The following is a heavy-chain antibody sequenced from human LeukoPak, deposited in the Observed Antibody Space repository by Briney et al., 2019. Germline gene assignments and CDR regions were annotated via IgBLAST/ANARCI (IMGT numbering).Heavy chain of an antibody. V-gene: IGHV3-64D*09. CDR1: GFSFSNYA. Sequence: PGGSLRLSCSASGFSFSNYAMHWVRQAPGKGLEYVSAISSNGGDTYYADSVQGRFTISRDDSKNTLYLQMSSLRAEDTAVYYCVKDGLNKVAPCSGGSCYYFDYWGQGTLVTVSS. CDR3: VKDGLNKVAPCSGGSCYYFDY. D-gene: IGHD2-15*01. CDR2: ISSNGGDT. J-gene: IGHJ4*02.